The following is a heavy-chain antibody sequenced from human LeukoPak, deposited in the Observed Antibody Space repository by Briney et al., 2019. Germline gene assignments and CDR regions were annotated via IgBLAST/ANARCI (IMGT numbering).Heavy chain of an antibody. V-gene: IGHV3-69-1*01. CDR2: ISSSSTT. J-gene: IGHJ4*02. CDR3: ARHYGSNSASGY. Sequence: GGSLRLSCAASGFTFNAYAMNWVRQAPGKGLEWVSYISSSSTTYYAESVKGRFTISRDNAKNSVYLQMNSLRAEDTALYYCARHYGSNSASGYWGQGTLVTVSS. CDR1: GFTFNAYA. D-gene: IGHD4-23*01.